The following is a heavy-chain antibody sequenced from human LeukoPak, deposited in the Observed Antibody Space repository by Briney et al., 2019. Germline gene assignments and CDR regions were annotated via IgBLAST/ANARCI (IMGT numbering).Heavy chain of an antibody. D-gene: IGHD1-26*01. V-gene: IGHV3-9*03. CDR3: ARVGARSWYFDL. J-gene: IGHJ2*01. Sequence: GGSLRLSCAASGFTFDDYAMHWVRQAPGKGLEWVSGISWNSGSIGYADSVKGRFTISRDNAKNSLYLQMNSLRAEDMDLYYCARVGARSWYFDLWGRGTLVTVSS. CDR2: ISWNSGSI. CDR1: GFTFDDYA.